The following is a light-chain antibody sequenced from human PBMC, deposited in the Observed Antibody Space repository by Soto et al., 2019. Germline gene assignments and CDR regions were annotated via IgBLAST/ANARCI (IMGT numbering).Light chain of an antibody. CDR1: QGVGSY. Sequence: EIGMTQSPATLSVSTGERATLSCRVSQGVGSYLAWYQQRSGQAPRLLMYGASNRATGIPDRFSGSGSGSEFTLTINRLEPEDFAVYYCQDFDSPQWTFGQGTKVDIK. CDR3: QDFDSPQWT. V-gene: IGKV3D-15*01. CDR2: GAS. J-gene: IGKJ1*01.